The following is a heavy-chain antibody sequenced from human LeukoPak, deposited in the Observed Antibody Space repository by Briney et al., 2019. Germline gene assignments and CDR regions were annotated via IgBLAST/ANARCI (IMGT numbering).Heavy chain of an antibody. J-gene: IGHJ4*02. Sequence: PSETLSLTCAVYGGSFSGYYWSWIRQPPGKGLEWIGEINHSGSTNYNPSLKSRVTISVDTSKNQFSLKLSSVTAADTAVYYCARFHDLWSGYSDYWGQGTLVTVSS. V-gene: IGHV4-34*01. D-gene: IGHD3-3*01. CDR3: ARFHDLWSGYSDY. CDR2: INHSGST. CDR1: GGSFSGYY.